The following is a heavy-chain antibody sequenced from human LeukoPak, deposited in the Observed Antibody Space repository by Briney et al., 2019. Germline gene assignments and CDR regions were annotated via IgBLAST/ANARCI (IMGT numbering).Heavy chain of an antibody. CDR2: IYSGVNT. V-gene: IGHV3-53*01. Sequence: PGGSLRLSCAASGFIVSSKYMSWVRQAPGKGLEWVSVIYSGVNTYYADSVQGRFTISRDTSRNTLYLQMNSLRAEDTAVYYCARGTRYDSSGYYSQDLDYWGQGTLVTVSS. D-gene: IGHD3-22*01. J-gene: IGHJ4*02. CDR3: ARGTRYDSSGYYSQDLDY. CDR1: GFIVSSKY.